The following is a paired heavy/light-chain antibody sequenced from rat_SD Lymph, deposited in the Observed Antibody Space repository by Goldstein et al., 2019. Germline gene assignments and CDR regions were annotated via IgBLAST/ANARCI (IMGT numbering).Light chain of an antibody. Sequence: DIVMTQGALPNPVPSGESASITCQSSKSLLHSNGKTYLNWYLQRPGQSPQLLIYWMSTRASGVSDRFSGSGSGTDFTLKISSVEAEDVGVYYCQQFLEYPLTFGSGTKLEIK. CDR2: WMS. V-gene: IGKV2S6*01. CDR1: KSLLHSNGKTY. J-gene: IGKJ5*01. CDR3: QQFLEYPLT.
Heavy chain of an antibody. CDR2: ISTGGGNT. J-gene: IGHJ4*01. D-gene: IGHD1-4*01. CDR3: ARRSLLPGYVMDA. CDR1: GFTFSNYG. Sequence: EVQLVESGGGLVQPGRSLKLSCAASGFTFSNYGMAWVCQAPTKGLEWVASISTGGGNTYYRDSVKGRFTISRDNAKNTLYLQMDSLRSEDTATYYCARRSLLPGYVMDAWGQGASVTVSS. V-gene: IGHV5S13*01.